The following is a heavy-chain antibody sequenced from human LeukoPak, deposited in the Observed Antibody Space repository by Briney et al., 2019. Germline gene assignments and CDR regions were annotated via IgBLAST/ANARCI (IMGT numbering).Heavy chain of an antibody. CDR2: ISSSSSYI. D-gene: IGHD6-25*01. Sequence: TGGSLRLSCAASGFTFSSYGMNWVRQAPGKGLEWVSSISSSSSYIYYADSVKGRFTISRDNAKNSLYLQMNSLRAEDTAVYYCARAAAAGAFDIWGQGTMVTVSS. J-gene: IGHJ3*02. CDR1: GFTFSSYG. CDR3: ARAAAAGAFDI. V-gene: IGHV3-21*01.